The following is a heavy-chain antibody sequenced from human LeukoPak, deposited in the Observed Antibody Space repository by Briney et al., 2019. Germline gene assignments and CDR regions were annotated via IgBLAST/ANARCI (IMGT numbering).Heavy chain of an antibody. D-gene: IGHD3-3*01. V-gene: IGHV3-11*01. Sequence: PGGSLRLSCAASGFTFSDYYMSWIRQAPGKGLEWVSYISSSGSTIYYADSVKGRFTISRDNAKNSLYLQMNSLRAEDTAVYYCARDEYYDFWSGPTDYYYYYMDVWGKGTTVTVSS. CDR1: GFTFSDYY. CDR2: ISSSGSTI. CDR3: ARDEYYDFWSGPTDYYYYYMDV. J-gene: IGHJ6*03.